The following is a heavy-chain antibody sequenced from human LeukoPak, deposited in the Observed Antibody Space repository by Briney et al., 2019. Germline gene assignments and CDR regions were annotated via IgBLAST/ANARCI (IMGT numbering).Heavy chain of an antibody. CDR2: ISSSSSTI. CDR1: GFTFSSYS. CDR3: ARDLSNVDTAMAQLGAFDI. J-gene: IGHJ3*02. Sequence: PGGSLRLSCAASGFTFSSYSMNWVRQAPGKGLEWVSYISSSSSTIYYADSVKGRFTISRDNAKNSLYLQMNSLRAEDTAVYYCARDLSNVDTAMAQLGAFDIWGQGTMVTVSS. V-gene: IGHV3-48*01. D-gene: IGHD5-18*01.